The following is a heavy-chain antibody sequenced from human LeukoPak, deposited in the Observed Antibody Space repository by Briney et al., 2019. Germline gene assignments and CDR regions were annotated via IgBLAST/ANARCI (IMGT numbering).Heavy chain of an antibody. CDR2: ISWNSGSI. Sequence: GXXLRLSCAASGFTFDDYAMHWVRQAPGKGLEWVSGISWNSGSIVYADSVKGGFTISRDNAKNSLYLQMNSLRAEDTAVYYCARDRVWSGYHYFDYWGQGTLVTVSS. V-gene: IGHV3-9*01. CDR1: GFTFDDYA. J-gene: IGHJ4*02. CDR3: ARDRVWSGYHYFDY. D-gene: IGHD3-3*01.